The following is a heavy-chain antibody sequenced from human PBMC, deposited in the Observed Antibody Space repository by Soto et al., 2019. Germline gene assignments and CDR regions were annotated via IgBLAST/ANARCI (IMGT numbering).Heavy chain of an antibody. V-gene: IGHV1-24*01. CDR3: AMAFVVPRLFYYYGMGV. CDR1: GYTLTKLS. D-gene: IGHD2-21*01. Sequence: ASVKVSCKVFGYTLTKLSMHWVRQAPGKGLEWMGGFDPEDGETTYAQKFQGRVTMTEDTSTDTAYMELSSLRSEDTAVYYCAMAFVVPRLFYYYGMGVWGQGTKVTVSS. CDR2: FDPEDGET. J-gene: IGHJ6*02.